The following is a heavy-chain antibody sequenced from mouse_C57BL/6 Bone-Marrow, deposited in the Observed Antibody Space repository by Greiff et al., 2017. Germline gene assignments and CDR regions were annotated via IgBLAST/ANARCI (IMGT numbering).Heavy chain of an antibody. Sequence: QVQLKESGAELARPGASVKLSCKASGYTFTSYGISWVKQRTGQGLEWIGEIYPRSGNTYYNEKFKGKATLTADKSSSTAYMELRSLTSEDSAVYFCARPTVVPFDYWGQGTTLTVSS. J-gene: IGHJ2*01. CDR2: IYPRSGNT. D-gene: IGHD1-1*01. V-gene: IGHV1-81*01. CDR1: GYTFTSYG. CDR3: ARPTVVPFDY.